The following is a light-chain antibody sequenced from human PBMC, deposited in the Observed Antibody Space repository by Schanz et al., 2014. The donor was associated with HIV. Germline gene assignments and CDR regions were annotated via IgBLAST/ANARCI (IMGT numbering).Light chain of an antibody. Sequence: QSALTQPPSASGSPGQSVTISCTGTSSDVGTYNYVSWYQQHPGKAPTLVIFAVSERPSGVPDRFSGSKSGNTASLTLSGLQADDEAEYFCCSYAGSDTYVFGSGTKLTVL. J-gene: IGLJ1*01. CDR2: AVS. V-gene: IGLV2-8*01. CDR1: SSDVGTYNY. CDR3: CSYAGSDTYV.